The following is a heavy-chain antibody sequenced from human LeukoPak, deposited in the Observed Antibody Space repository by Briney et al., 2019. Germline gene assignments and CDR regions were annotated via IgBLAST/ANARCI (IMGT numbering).Heavy chain of an antibody. Sequence: SETLSPTCTVSDASVSSASYWSWIRQPPGKGVEWIAHIYNGVNTNYNPSLKSRVTISVDTSKNQFSLRLNSVTAADTAVYYCARSRAFNSGAFDPWGQGSLVTVSS. CDR3: ARSRAFNSGAFDP. CDR2: IYNGVNT. CDR1: DASVSSASY. J-gene: IGHJ5*02. V-gene: IGHV4-61*01. D-gene: IGHD1-26*01.